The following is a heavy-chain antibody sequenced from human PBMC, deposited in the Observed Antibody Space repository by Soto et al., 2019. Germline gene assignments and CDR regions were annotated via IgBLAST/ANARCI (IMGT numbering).Heavy chain of an antibody. CDR1: GFAVSSYS. CDR2: MSLDGNSR. CDR3: TRGRSVIANKDFEH. Sequence: QVQLVESGGGVVQPGTSLRLSCAASGFAVSSYSVHWVRQAPGKGLEWVAAMSLDGNSRYFADSVKGRFTISRDTSKNTWSLQMHSLGPEDSAVYHCTRGRSVIANKDFEHWGQGTQVTVSS. D-gene: IGHD2-21*01. V-gene: IGHV3-30-3*01. J-gene: IGHJ4*02.